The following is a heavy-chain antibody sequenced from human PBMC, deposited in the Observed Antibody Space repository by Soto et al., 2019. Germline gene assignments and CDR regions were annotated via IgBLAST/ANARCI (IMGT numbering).Heavy chain of an antibody. CDR2: IYSGGST. CDR1: GFTVSSNY. D-gene: IGHD5-12*01. CDR3: ARESPRDGYNYYYFDY. J-gene: IGHJ4*02. V-gene: IGHV3-53*01. Sequence: GGSLRLSCAASGFTVSSNYMSWVRQAPGKGLEWVSVIYSGGSTYYADSVKGRFTISRDNSKNTLYLQMNSLRAEDTAVYYCARESPRDGYNYYYFDYWGQGTLVTVSS.